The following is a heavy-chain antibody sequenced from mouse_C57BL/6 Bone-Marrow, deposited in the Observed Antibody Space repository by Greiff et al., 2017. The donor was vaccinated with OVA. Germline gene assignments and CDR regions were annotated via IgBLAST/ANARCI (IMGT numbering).Heavy chain of an antibody. CDR1: GYTFTSYW. J-gene: IGHJ1*03. CDR2: INPSDSET. CDR3: ARLAYGTPYWYFDV. Sequence: QVQLQQPGAELVRPGSSVKLSCKASGYTFTSYWMHWVKQRPIQGLEWIGNINPSDSETHYNQKFKDKATLTVDKSSSTAYMQLSSLTSEDSAVYYCARLAYGTPYWYFDVWGTGTTVTVSS. V-gene: IGHV1-52*01. D-gene: IGHD1-1*01.